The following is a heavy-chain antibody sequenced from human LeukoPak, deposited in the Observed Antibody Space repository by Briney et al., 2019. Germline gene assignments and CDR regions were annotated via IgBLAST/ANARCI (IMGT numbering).Heavy chain of an antibody. CDR1: GFTFSSYS. CDR3: ARVSGESSSEGAFDI. CDR2: ISSSSSYI. V-gene: IGHV3-21*01. J-gene: IGHJ3*02. D-gene: IGHD6-6*01. Sequence: PGGSLRLSCAASGFTFSSYSTNWVRRAPGKGLEWVSSISSSSSYIYYADSVKGRFTISRDNAKNSLYLQMNSLRAEDTAVYYCARVSGESSSEGAFDIWGQGTMVTVSS.